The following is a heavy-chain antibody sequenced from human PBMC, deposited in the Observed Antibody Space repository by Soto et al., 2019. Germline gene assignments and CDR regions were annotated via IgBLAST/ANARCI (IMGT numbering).Heavy chain of an antibody. CDR3: AREGQGPYYYYGMDV. CDR1: GYTFTNYG. V-gene: IGHV1-18*01. J-gene: IGHJ6*02. CDR2: ISGYNGNT. Sequence: QVQVVQSGDEVKKPGASVKVSCTASGYTFTNYGFSWVRQAPGQGLEWMGWISGYNGNTQYAEKFQGRVTMTTDTSTSTVHMELRSLRSDDTAVYYCAREGQGPYYYYGMDVWGQGPAVTVSS.